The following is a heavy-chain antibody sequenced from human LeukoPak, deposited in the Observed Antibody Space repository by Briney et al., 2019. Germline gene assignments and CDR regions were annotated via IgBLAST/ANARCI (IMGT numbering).Heavy chain of an antibody. V-gene: IGHV3-66*01. CDR3: ARVPTGGYYFDY. J-gene: IGHJ4*02. CDR1: GFTLSSNY. Sequence: GGSLRLSCAASGFTLSSNYMSWVRQAPGKGPEWVSVIYSGGSTYYADSVKGRFTISRDNSKNTLYLQINSLRAEDAAVYYCARVPTGGYYFDYWGQGTLVTVSS. D-gene: IGHD1-1*01. CDR2: IYSGGST.